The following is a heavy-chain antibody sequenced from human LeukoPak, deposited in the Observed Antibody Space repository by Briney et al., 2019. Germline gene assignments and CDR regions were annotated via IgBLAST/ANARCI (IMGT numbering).Heavy chain of an antibody. V-gene: IGHV4-34*01. J-gene: IGHJ4*02. CDR1: GGSFSGYY. D-gene: IGHD6-13*01. CDR3: AREGGTLAAAGRRGFDY. Sequence: PSETLSLTCAVYGGSFSGYYWSWIRQPPGKGLEWIGEINHSGSTNYNPSLKSRVTISVDTSKNQFSLKLSSVTAADTAVYYCAREGGTLAAAGRRGFDYWGQGTLVTVSS. CDR2: INHSGST.